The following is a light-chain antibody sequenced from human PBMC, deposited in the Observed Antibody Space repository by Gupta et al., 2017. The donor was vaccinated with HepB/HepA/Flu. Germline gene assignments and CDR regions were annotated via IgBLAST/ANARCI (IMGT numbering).Light chain of an antibody. CDR3: ASWDDSLNGFV. Sequence: QSVLTQPPSASGTPRQRVTISCSGSDSNLGSNTVSWYQQVPGTAPKLLIYGDDLRPSGVPDRFSGSKSGTSASLAISGLQSEDEADCYCASWDDSLNGFVFGPGTKVTVL. V-gene: IGLV1-44*01. CDR2: GDD. J-gene: IGLJ1*01. CDR1: DSNLGSNT.